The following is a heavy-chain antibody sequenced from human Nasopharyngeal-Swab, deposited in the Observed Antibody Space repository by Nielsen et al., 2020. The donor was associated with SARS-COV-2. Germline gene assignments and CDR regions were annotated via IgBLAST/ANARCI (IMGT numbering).Heavy chain of an antibody. CDR1: GFTFSTYS. CDR3: TRDLGRWQLFDP. CDR2: ISSSSSYI. D-gene: IGHD7-27*01. J-gene: IGHJ5*02. V-gene: IGHV3-21*01. Sequence: GGSLRLSCAASGFTFSTYSMNRVRQAPGKGLEWVSSISSSSSYIYYADSVKGRFTISRDNAKNSLYLQMNSLRAEDTAAFYCTRDLGRWQLFDPWGQGTLVTVSS.